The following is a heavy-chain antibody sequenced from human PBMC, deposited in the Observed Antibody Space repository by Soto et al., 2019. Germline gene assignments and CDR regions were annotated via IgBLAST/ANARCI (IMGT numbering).Heavy chain of an antibody. J-gene: IGHJ4*02. CDR1: GGSFSGYY. D-gene: IGHD3-9*01. V-gene: IGHV4-34*01. CDR2: INHSGST. CDR3: ARGDILTGYKVFDY. Sequence: QVQLQQWGAGLLKPSETLSLTCAVYGGSFSGYYWSWIRQPPGKGLEWIGEINHSGSTNYNPSLKSRVTISVDMSKNQFSLKLSSVTAADTAVYYCARGDILTGYKVFDYWGQGTLVTVSS.